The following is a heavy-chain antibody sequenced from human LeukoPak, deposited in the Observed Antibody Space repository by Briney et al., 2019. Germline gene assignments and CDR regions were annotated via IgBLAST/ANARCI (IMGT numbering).Heavy chain of an antibody. CDR2: INKDGSEI. D-gene: IGHD2-15*01. V-gene: IGHV3-7*04. Sequence: GGSLRLSCAASGFTFSSHWMTWVRQAPGKGLEWVANINKDGSEIYYVDTVKGRFTVSRDNAKNALFLQMNSLRAEDTAVYYCARHLNWCFDSWGQGTLVTVSS. CDR3: ARHLNWCFDS. J-gene: IGHJ4*02. CDR1: GFTFSSHW.